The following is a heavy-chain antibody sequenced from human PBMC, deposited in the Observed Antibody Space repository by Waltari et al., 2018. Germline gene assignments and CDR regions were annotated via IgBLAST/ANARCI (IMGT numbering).Heavy chain of an antibody. Sequence: EVQLVESGGGLIQPGGSLRLSCAASGFTVSSNYMSWVRQAPGKGLEWVSVIYSGGSTYYADSVKGRFTISRDNSKSTLYLQMNSLRAEDTAVYYCAREYYYDSSGYFGGFDYWGQGTLVTVSS. V-gene: IGHV3-53*01. D-gene: IGHD3-22*01. CDR1: GFTVSSNY. CDR3: AREYYYDSSGYFGGFDY. J-gene: IGHJ4*02. CDR2: IYSGGST.